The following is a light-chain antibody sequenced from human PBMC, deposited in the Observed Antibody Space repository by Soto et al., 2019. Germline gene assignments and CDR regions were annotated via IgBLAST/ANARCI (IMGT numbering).Light chain of an antibody. V-gene: IGKV3-15*01. CDR1: QSISNK. J-gene: IGKJ1*01. Sequence: EIVMTQSPATLSVSPGERATLSCRASQSISNKLVWYQQKLGQAPRLLIYGASTRATGIPARFSGSGSGTDFALTISRLDPEDFAVYYCQQYGRSPRTFGQGTKVDIK. CDR3: QQYGRSPRT. CDR2: GAS.